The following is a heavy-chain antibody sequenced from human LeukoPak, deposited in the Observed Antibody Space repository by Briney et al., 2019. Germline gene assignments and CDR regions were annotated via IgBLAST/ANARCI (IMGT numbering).Heavy chain of an antibody. J-gene: IGHJ1*01. CDR1: GGSFSGYY. D-gene: IGHD3-3*01. Sequence: SSETLSLTCAVYGGSFSGYYWSWIRQPPGKGLEWIGEINHSGSTNYNLSLKSRVTISVDTSKNQFSLKLSSVTAADTAVYYCARGGIQQYRIWSGFRFQHWGQGTLVTVSS. CDR3: ARGGIQQYRIWSGFRFQH. V-gene: IGHV4-34*01. CDR2: INHSGST.